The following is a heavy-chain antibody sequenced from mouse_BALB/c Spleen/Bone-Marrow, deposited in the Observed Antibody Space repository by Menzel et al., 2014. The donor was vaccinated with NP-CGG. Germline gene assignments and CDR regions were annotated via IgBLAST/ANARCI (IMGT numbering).Heavy chain of an antibody. CDR3: AREGYGSSYGFAY. Sequence: VQLQQSGPELVKPGASMKISCKASGYSFAGCTMNWVKQSHGKNLGWIGLINPYNGGSSYNQKFKGKATLTVDKSSSTAYMELLSLTSEDSAVYYCAREGYGSSYGFAYWGQGTLVTVSA. V-gene: IGHV1-18*01. CDR1: GYSFAGCT. J-gene: IGHJ3*01. CDR2: INPYNGGS. D-gene: IGHD1-1*01.